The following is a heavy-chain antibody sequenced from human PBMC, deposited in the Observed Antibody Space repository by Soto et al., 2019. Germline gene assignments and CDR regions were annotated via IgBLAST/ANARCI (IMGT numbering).Heavy chain of an antibody. CDR1: GYTFTSYA. D-gene: IGHD2-15*01. V-gene: IGHV1-3*01. J-gene: IGHJ4*02. CDR3: ARGPGGPDGPGDY. CDR2: INAGNGNT. Sequence: QVQLVQSGAEVKKPGASVKVSCKASGYTFTSYAMHWVRQAPGQRLEWMGWINAGNGNTKYSQNLQGRATITRGTSASTAYMELSSLRSEETAVYYCARGPGGPDGPGDYWGQGTLVTVSS.